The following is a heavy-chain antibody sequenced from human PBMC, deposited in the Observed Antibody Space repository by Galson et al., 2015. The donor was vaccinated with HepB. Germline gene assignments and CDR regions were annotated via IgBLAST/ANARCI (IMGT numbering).Heavy chain of an antibody. CDR2: INSDGRST. CDR1: GFTFSNHW. CDR3: AGGYNYRFDY. Sequence: SLRLSCAASGFTFSNHWMHWVRQAPGKGLVWVSRINSDGRSTTYADSVKGRFTISRDNAKNTLYLQMNSLRDEDTGVYYCAGGYNYRFDYWGQGALVTVSS. V-gene: IGHV3-74*03. J-gene: IGHJ4*02. D-gene: IGHD1-1*01.